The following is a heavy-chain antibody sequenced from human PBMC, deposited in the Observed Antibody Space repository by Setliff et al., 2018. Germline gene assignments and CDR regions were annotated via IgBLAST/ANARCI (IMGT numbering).Heavy chain of an antibody. CDR2: IIPSTGNT. D-gene: IGHD3-22*01. Sequence: ASVKVSCKASGYTFTSYYMHWVRQAPGQGLEWMTMIIPSTGNTNYAQKFQGRVTITTDDSTNTAYMELSSLRSEDTAVYFCARERGSYDSSTHYTYYFDYWGQGTLVTVSS. CDR1: GYTFTSYY. V-gene: IGHV1-46*01. CDR3: ARERGSYDSSTHYTYYFDY. J-gene: IGHJ4*02.